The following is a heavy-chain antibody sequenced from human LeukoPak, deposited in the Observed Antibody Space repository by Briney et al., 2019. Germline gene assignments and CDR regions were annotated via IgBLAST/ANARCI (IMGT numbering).Heavy chain of an antibody. Sequence: SETLSLTCTVSGGSISSSSYYWGWIRQPPGKGLEWIGSIYYSGSTYYNPSLKSRVTISVDTSKNQFSLKLSSVTAADTAVYYCARVTYYYDSSGYYTYYFDYWGQGTLVTVSS. V-gene: IGHV4-39*07. CDR1: GGSISSSSYY. D-gene: IGHD3-22*01. J-gene: IGHJ4*02. CDR3: ARVTYYYDSSGYYTYYFDY. CDR2: IYYSGST.